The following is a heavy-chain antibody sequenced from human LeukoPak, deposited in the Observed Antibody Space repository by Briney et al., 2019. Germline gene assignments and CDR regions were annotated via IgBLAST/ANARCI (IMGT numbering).Heavy chain of an antibody. D-gene: IGHD3-10*01. V-gene: IGHV3-23*01. Sequence: GGSLRLSCAASGFTFSSYAMSWVRQAPGKGLEWVSAISGSGGSTYYADSVKGRFTISRDNSKNTLYLQMNSLRAEDTAVYYCAKDHPDGPRGYYGSGSYYHLNWGQGTLVTVSS. J-gene: IGHJ4*02. CDR3: AKDHPDGPRGYYGSGSYYHLN. CDR2: ISGSGGST. CDR1: GFTFSSYA.